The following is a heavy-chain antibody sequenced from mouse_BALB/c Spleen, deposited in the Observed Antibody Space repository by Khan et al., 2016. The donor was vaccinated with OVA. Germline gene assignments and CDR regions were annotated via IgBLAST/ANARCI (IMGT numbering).Heavy chain of an antibody. V-gene: IGHV2-2*01. CDR3: ARNSYMYDFTY. CDR2: IRSGGST. Sequence: QVRLQQSGPGLVQPSQSLSITCTVSGFSLNTYGIHWIRQSQGKGLEWLGVIRSGGSTDYHGAFISRLSITKDNSKSQVFFKMNSLQADDTAIYYCARNSYMYDFTYWGQGTLVTVSA. J-gene: IGHJ3*01. CDR1: GFSLNTYG. D-gene: IGHD2-14*01.